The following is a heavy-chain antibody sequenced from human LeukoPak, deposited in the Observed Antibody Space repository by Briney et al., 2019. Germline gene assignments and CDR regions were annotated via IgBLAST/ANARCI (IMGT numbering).Heavy chain of an antibody. J-gene: IGHJ4*02. D-gene: IGHD5-18*01. CDR2: INPSGGST. Sequence: ASVKVSCKASGYTFTSYYMHWVRQAPGQGLEWMGIINPSGGSTSYARKFQGRVTMTRDTSTSTVYMELSSLRSEDTAVYYCAVPIQLWRRRHDYWGQGTLVTVSS. CDR1: GYTFTSYY. V-gene: IGHV1-46*01. CDR3: AVPIQLWRRRHDY.